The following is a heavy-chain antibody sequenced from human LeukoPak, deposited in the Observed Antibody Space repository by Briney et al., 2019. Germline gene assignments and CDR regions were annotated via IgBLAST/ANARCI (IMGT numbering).Heavy chain of an antibody. V-gene: IGHV4-39*07. D-gene: IGHD6-19*01. CDR2: MSYSGST. J-gene: IGHJ4*02. CDR3: ARGPGYSSGWYDDY. CDR1: GGSISSSSYF. Sequence: SETLSLTCTVSGGSISSSSYFWGWIRQPPGKGLEWVGSMSYSGSTNYNPSLKSRVTISVDTSKNQFSLKLSSVTAADTAVYYCARGPGYSSGWYDDYWGQGTLVTVSS.